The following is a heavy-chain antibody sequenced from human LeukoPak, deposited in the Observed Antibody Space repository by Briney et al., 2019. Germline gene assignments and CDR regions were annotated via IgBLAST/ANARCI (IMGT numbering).Heavy chain of an antibody. D-gene: IGHD6-19*01. CDR2: IYYSGST. CDR3: ARGTYSSGWYVNRGNWFDP. V-gene: IGHV4-59*01. J-gene: IGHJ5*02. Sequence: PSGTLSLTCAVYGVSFSGYYWSWIRQPPGKGLEWIGYIYYSGSTNYNPSLKSRVTISVDTSKNQFSLKLSSVTAADTAVYYCARGTYSSGWYVNRGNWFDPWGQGTLVTVSS. CDR1: GVSFSGYY.